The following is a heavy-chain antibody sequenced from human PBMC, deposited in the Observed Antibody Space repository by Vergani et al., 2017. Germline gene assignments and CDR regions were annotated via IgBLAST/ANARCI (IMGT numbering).Heavy chain of an antibody. V-gene: IGHV1-69*01. J-gene: IGHJ1*01. CDR1: GGTFSSYA. D-gene: IGHD2-21*02. CDR2: IIPIFGTA. Sequence: QVQLVQSGAEVKKPGSSVKVSCKASGGTFSSYAISWVRQAPGQGLEWMGGIIPIFGTANYAQKFQGRVTITADEATSTAYMELSSLRSEDTAVYYCASSYCGGDCYYYEYFQHWGQGTLVTVSS. CDR3: ASSYCGGDCYYYEYFQH.